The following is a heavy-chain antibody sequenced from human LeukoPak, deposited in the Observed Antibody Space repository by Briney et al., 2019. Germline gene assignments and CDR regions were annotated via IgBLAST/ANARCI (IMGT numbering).Heavy chain of an antibody. J-gene: IGHJ4*02. CDR1: GFTFSDYW. D-gene: IGHD5-18*01. V-gene: IGHV3-7*01. CDR2: IKQDGSDK. Sequence: GGSLRLSCEASGFTFSDYWMTWVRQAPGKGLEWVANIKQDGSDKHYVDSVKGRFIISRDNAKNSLYLQMNSLRAEDTAVYYCARAGYTYITLYYWGQGTLVTVSS. CDR3: ARAGYTYITLYY.